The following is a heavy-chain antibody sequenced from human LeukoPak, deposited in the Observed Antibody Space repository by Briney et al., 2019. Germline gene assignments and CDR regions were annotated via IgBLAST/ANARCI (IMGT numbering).Heavy chain of an antibody. V-gene: IGHV3-30*19. D-gene: IGHD3-22*01. CDR1: GFTFSSNA. CDR3: ARDPSITVILGLGYFDY. CDR2: LSNDGSNK. Sequence: PGGSLRLSCAASGFTFSSNAMHWVRQAPGKGLEWAAGLSNDGSNKYYAKSVKGRFTISRDNSKNTLYLQMNSLRAEDTAVYYCARDPSITVILGLGYFDYWGQGTLVTVSS. J-gene: IGHJ4*02.